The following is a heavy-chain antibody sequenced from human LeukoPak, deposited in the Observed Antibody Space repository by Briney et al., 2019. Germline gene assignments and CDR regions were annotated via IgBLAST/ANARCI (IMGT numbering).Heavy chain of an antibody. D-gene: IGHD5-12*01. V-gene: IGHV3-30*02. Sequence: GGSLRLSCAASGFTFSSYGMHWVRQAPGKGLEWVAFIRYDGSNKYYADSVKGRFTISRDNSKNTLYLQTNSLRAEDTAVYYCAKARWLRLDRPFDYWGQGTLVTVSS. CDR3: AKARWLRLDRPFDY. J-gene: IGHJ4*02. CDR1: GFTFSSYG. CDR2: IRYDGSNK.